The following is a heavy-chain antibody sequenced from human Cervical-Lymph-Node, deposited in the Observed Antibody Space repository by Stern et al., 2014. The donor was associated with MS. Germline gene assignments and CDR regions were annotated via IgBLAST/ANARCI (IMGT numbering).Heavy chain of an antibody. CDR1: GFTVSRDY. CDR3: ARDTSSPERSDW. V-gene: IGHV3-53*01. CDR2: KTNGGST. D-gene: IGHD1-1*01. J-gene: IGHJ4*02. Sequence: VQLVQSGGGVIQPGGSLRLSCTASGFTVSRDYMTWVRQAPGKGLEWGSLKTNGGSTFYTDILKGRFAISRDDSKNPVYLHMTSLRAEDTAMYYCARDTSSPERSDWWGQGTLVTVSS.